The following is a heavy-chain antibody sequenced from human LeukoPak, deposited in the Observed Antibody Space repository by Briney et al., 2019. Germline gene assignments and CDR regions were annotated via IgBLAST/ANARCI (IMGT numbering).Heavy chain of an antibody. V-gene: IGHV3-23*01. Sequence: PGGSLRLSCAASGVTFSSYAMSWGRQAPGKGVEGVSAISGSGVSTYYAVSVKGRFTISRDNSSDTLYLQMNSLRAEDTAVYYCAKGYYDYVWGSYYFDYWGQGTLVTVSS. J-gene: IGHJ4*02. CDR2: ISGSGVST. CDR1: GVTFSSYA. D-gene: IGHD3-16*01. CDR3: AKGYYDYVWGSYYFDY.